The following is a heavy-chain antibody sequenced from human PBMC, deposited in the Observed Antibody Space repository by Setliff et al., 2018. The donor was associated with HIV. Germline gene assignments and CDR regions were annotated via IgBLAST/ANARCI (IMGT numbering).Heavy chain of an antibody. CDR3: AREIPYSYGGRGHPL. Sequence: SETLSLTCAVYGGSFSAYSWTWIRQPPGKGLEWIGDIYYSGMTNYNPSLQSRVTISLDTSKNQFSLKVNSVTAADTAVYYCAREIPYSYGGRGHPLWGQRTLVTVSS. V-gene: IGHV4-59*01. D-gene: IGHD3-22*01. CDR1: GGSFSAYS. CDR2: IYYSGMT. J-gene: IGHJ4*02.